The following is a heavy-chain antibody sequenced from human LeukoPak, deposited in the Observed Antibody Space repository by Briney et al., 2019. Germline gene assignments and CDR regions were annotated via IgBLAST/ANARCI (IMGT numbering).Heavy chain of an antibody. J-gene: IGHJ4*02. CDR3: ARVAKERVGGVYYFDY. V-gene: IGHV3-23*01. D-gene: IGHD1-1*01. CDR2: ISGSGGIT. CDR1: GFTFSNYV. Sequence: GGSLRLSCAVSGFTFSNYVMSWVRQAPGRGLEWVSAISGSGGITYYADSVKGRFTISRDNSKNTLYLQMNSLRAEDTAVYYCARVAKERVGGVYYFDYWGQGTLVTVSS.